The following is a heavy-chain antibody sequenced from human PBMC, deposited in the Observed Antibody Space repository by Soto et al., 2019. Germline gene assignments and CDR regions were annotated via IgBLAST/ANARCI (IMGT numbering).Heavy chain of an antibody. J-gene: IGHJ6*02. CDR2: INAGNGNT. Sequence: ASGKVSCKASGYTFTSYTMHWVRQAPGQRLEWMGWINAGNGNTKYSQKFQGRVTITRDTSASTAYMELSSLRSEDTAVYYCASSYYYGSGSYYKYYGMDVWGQGTTVTVSS. V-gene: IGHV1-3*01. CDR1: GYTFTSYT. CDR3: ASSYYYGSGSYYKYYGMDV. D-gene: IGHD3-10*01.